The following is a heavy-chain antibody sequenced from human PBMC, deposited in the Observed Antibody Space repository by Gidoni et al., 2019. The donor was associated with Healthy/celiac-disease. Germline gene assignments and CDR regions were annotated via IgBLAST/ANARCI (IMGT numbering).Heavy chain of an antibody. D-gene: IGHD2-21*02. V-gene: IGHV1-8*01. CDR2: MNPNSGNT. CDR3: ARGSDTSTVFDY. CDR1: GYSFTSYD. Sequence: QVQLLQSGAEVKKPGASMKVSCKASGYSFTSYDINWVRQATGQELEWRGWMNPNSGNTGSAPNFQGRVTITKNTSINTAYLELNRLSSEDTAVYYCARGSDTSTVFDYWGQGTLVTVSS. J-gene: IGHJ4*02.